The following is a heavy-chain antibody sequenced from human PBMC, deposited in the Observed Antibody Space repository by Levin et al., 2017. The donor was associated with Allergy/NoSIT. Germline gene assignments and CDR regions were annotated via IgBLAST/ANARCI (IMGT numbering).Heavy chain of an antibody. Sequence: ASVKVSCKASGYTFTGYYMHWVRQAPGQGLEWMGWINPNSGGTNYAQKFQGRVTMTRDTSISTAYMELSRLRSDDTAVYYCARQASYGSGSYLPGYWGQGTLVTVSS. CDR2: INPNSGGT. J-gene: IGHJ4*02. D-gene: IGHD3-10*01. CDR3: ARQASYGSGSYLPGY. V-gene: IGHV1-2*02. CDR1: GYTFTGYY.